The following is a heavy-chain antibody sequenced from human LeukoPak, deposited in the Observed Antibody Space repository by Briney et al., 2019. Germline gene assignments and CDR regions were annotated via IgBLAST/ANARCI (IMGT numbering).Heavy chain of an antibody. CDR1: GFTFSRFW. D-gene: IGHD3-16*01. Sequence: GESLRPSCAASGFTFSRFWIYWVRHAPGKGRVWVSRINSDGSETMYADSVKGRFTISRDNAKNTLYLQMNSLRAEDTAVYYCARVRMGDDFNPFDYWGQGTLVTVSS. CDR3: ARVRMGDDFNPFDY. J-gene: IGHJ4*02. CDR2: INSDGSET. V-gene: IGHV3-74*03.